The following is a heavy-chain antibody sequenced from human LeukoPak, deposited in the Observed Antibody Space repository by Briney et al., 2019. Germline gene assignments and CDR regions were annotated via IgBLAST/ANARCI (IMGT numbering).Heavy chain of an antibody. D-gene: IGHD6-19*01. CDR2: ISYDGSNK. J-gene: IGHJ4*02. CDR1: GSTFSSYA. CDR3: ARDRSGRRASTASYFDY. Sequence: GGSLRLSCAASGSTFSSYAMHWVRQAPGKGLEWVAVISYDGSNKYYADSVKGRFTISRDNSKNTLYLQMNSLRAEDTAVYYCARDRSGRRASTASYFDYWGQGTLVTVSS. V-gene: IGHV3-30*01.